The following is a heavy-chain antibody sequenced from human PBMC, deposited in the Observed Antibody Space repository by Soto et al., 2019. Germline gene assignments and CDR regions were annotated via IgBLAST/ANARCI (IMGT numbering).Heavy chain of an antibody. CDR3: AREDLCSSTSCYAFDI. CDR2: ISAYNGNT. V-gene: IGHV1-18*01. Sequence: ASVKVSCKASGYTFTSYGISWVRQAPGQGLEWMGWISAYNGNTNYAQKLQGRVTMTTDTSTSTAYMELRSLRSDDTAVYYCAREDLCSSTSCYAFDIWGQGTMVTVSS. J-gene: IGHJ3*02. CDR1: GYTFTSYG. D-gene: IGHD2-2*01.